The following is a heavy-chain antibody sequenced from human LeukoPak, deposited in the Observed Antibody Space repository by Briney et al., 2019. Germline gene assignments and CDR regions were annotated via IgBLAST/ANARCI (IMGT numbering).Heavy chain of an antibody. CDR1: GFTFSSYA. CDR2: ISYDGSNK. Sequence: QTGGSLRLSCAASGFTFSSYAMHWVRQAPGKGLEWVAVISYDGSNKYYADSVKGRFTISRDNSKNTLYLQMNSLRAEDTAVYYCARGAWEFGGVIVYYFDYWGQGTLVTVSS. V-gene: IGHV3-30-3*01. J-gene: IGHJ4*02. CDR3: ARGAWEFGGVIVYYFDY. D-gene: IGHD3-16*02.